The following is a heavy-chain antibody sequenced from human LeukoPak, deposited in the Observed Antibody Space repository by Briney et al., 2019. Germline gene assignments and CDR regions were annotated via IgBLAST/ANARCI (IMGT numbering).Heavy chain of an antibody. CDR3: ARLTIYDDTDY. V-gene: IGHV3-48*03. CDR2: ITRSGSNI. D-gene: IGHD3-3*01. Sequence: GGSLRLSCTGSQLIVSKYGLNWVRQSPGKGLEWISSITRSGSNIDYADSVRGRFTISRDNAKNSLFLHMNSLRVEDTAVYYCARLTIYDDTDYWGKGTRVSVSS. CDR1: QLIVSKYG. J-gene: IGHJ4*02.